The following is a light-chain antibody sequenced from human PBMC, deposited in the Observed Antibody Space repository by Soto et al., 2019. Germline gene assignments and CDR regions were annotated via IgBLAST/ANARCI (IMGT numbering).Light chain of an antibody. CDR2: GAS. Sequence: EIVLTQSPGTLSLSPGERDNLSCRASQSVSSSYLAWYEQKPGQAPRLLIYGASSRATGIPDRFSGSGSGTDFTLTISRLEPEDFAVYYCQQYGSSPRTFGQGTKVEIK. CDR3: QQYGSSPRT. V-gene: IGKV3-20*01. J-gene: IGKJ1*01. CDR1: QSVSSSY.